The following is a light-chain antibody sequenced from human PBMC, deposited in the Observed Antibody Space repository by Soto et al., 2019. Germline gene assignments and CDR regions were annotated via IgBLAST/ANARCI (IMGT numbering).Light chain of an antibody. V-gene: IGKV1-33*01. CDR1: QDINNF. CDR3: QQYENLPPT. J-gene: IGKJ4*01. Sequence: DIRMTQSPSSLSASVGDRITITCQASQDINNFLTWYQQKPGKAPRLLIYDTSNVEGGVPSRFSGTGSGTDFTFTISSLQPEDIATYYCQQYENLPPTFGGGTKVEIK. CDR2: DTS.